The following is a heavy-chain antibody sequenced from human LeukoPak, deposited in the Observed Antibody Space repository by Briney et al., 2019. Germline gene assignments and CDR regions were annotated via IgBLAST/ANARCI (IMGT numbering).Heavy chain of an antibody. J-gene: IGHJ4*02. CDR2: IGIRGDT. V-gene: IGHV3-13*01. CDR3: ARGGIQVSGIDEFDY. D-gene: IGHD6-19*01. Sequence: GGSLRLSCAASGFTFIDYDMHWVRQVIGKGLEWVSAIGIRGDTHHSGSVKGRFTISRENAESSLYLQMNSLRAEDTAVYYCARGGIQVSGIDEFDYWGQGTLVTVSS. CDR1: GFTFIDYD.